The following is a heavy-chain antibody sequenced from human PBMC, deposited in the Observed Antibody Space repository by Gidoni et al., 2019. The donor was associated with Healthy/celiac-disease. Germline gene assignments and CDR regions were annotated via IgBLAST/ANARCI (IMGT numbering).Heavy chain of an antibody. CDR2: INPNSGGT. D-gene: IGHD7-27*01. Sequence: QVQLVHSGADVQKPGSSVTVSCKASGYTFTGYYMHWVRQAPGQGLEWMGWINPNSGGTNYAQKFQGRVTMTRDTSISTAYMELSRLRYDDTAVYYCARDPESGDIWGQGTMVTVSS. CDR1: GYTFTGYY. J-gene: IGHJ3*02. V-gene: IGHV1-2*02. CDR3: ARDPESGDI.